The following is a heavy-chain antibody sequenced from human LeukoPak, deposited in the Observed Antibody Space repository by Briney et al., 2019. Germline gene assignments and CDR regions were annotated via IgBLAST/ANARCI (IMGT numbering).Heavy chain of an antibody. V-gene: IGHV3-21*01. CDR1: GFTFSSYS. D-gene: IGHD5-24*01. Sequence: KPGGSLRLSCAASGFTFSSYSMNWVRQAPGKGLEWVSSISSSSSYIYYADSVKGRFTISRDNAQNSLYLQMNSLRAEDTAVYYCARESRTTISPKLDYWGQGTLVTVSS. J-gene: IGHJ4*02. CDR3: ARESRTTISPKLDY. CDR2: ISSSSSYI.